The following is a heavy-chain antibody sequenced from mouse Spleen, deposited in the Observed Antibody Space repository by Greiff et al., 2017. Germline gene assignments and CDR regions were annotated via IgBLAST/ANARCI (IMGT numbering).Heavy chain of an antibody. CDR1: GYTFTDYY. J-gene: IGHJ2*01. Sequence: VQLQQSGPELVKPGASVKISCKASGYTFTDYYMNWVKQSHGKSLEWIGDINPNNGGTSYNQKFKGKATLTVDKSSSTAYMELRSLTSEDSAVYYCARTRSSSFFDYWGQGTTLTVSS. CDR3: ARTRSSSFFDY. V-gene: IGHV1-26*01. CDR2: INPNNGGT. D-gene: IGHD1-1*01.